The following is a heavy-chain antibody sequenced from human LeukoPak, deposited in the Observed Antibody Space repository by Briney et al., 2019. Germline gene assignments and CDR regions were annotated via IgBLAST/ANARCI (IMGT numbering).Heavy chain of an antibody. J-gene: IGHJ4*02. D-gene: IGHD4-17*01. CDR1: GFNFGTYG. Sequence: GGSLRLSCEASGFNFGTYGMHWVRQAPGKGLEWVAAIWYDGTNENYVDSVKGRFGISRDNSKNTLYLQMNHLRDEDTAVYYCATAYGDYFGSWGQGTLVTVAS. CDR3: ATAYGDYFGS. V-gene: IGHV3-33*01. CDR2: IWYDGTNE.